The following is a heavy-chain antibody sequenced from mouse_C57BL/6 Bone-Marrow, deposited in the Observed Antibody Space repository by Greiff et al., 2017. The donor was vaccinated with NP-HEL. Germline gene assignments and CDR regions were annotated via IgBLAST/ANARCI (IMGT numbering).Heavy chain of an antibody. J-gene: IGHJ2*01. CDR1: GFTFSSYG. Sequence: EVKVVESGGDLVKPGGSLKLSCAASGFTFSSYGMSWVRQTPDKRLEWVATISSGGSYTYYPDSVKGRFTISRDNAKNTLYLQMSSLKSEDTAMYYCARPPITTGGDYFDYWGQGTTLTVSS. CDR3: ARPPITTGGDYFDY. D-gene: IGHD1-1*01. V-gene: IGHV5-6*01. CDR2: ISSGGSYT.